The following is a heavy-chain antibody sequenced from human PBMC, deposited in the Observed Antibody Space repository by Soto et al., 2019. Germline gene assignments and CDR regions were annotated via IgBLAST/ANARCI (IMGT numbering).Heavy chain of an antibody. CDR2: ISSSGDT. J-gene: IGHJ4*02. Sequence: EIQLVESGGGLVKPGGSLRLSCAVSGFAFSSYSVNWVRQAPGKGLEWISSISSSGDTYYTDSLKGRLAISRDNAKKSLYLQMTSLRVEDPAVYYCAGGDDDTNYNYDYWGQGSVVTVAS. CDR1: GFAFSSYS. D-gene: IGHD2-8*01. CDR3: AGGDDDTNYNYDY. V-gene: IGHV3-21*01.